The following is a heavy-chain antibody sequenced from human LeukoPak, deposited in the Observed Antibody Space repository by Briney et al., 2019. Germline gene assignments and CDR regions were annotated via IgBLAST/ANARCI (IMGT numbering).Heavy chain of an antibody. CDR1: GYTFMDYY. CDR2: INPNSGGT. V-gene: IGHV1-2*02. Sequence: DSVKVSCKASGYTFMDYYLHWVRQAPGQGLEWMGWINPNSGGTNSAQKFQGRVTMTRDTSISTAYMELSGLRSDDTAVYYCARDVGSGNYYNCFDYWGQGTLVTVSS. J-gene: IGHJ4*02. D-gene: IGHD3-10*01. CDR3: ARDVGSGNYYNCFDY.